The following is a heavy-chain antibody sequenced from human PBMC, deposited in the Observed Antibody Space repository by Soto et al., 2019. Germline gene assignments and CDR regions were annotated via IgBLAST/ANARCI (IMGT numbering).Heavy chain of an antibody. Sequence: WGSLLLCCAASGFMFSGYWMSWVRQAPGKGLEWLANIYRDGGKIYYVDSVNGRFTISRDNAKRSLYLQMNSLRAEDTAVYYCASDFYGGYTYAPGDYWGQGALVT. J-gene: IGHJ4*02. CDR1: GFMFSGYW. D-gene: IGHD5-18*01. CDR2: IYRDGGKI. V-gene: IGHV3-7*01. CDR3: ASDFYGGYTYAPGDY.